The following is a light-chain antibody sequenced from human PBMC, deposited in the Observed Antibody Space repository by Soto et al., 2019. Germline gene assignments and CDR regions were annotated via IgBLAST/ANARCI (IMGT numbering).Light chain of an antibody. CDR2: AAS. J-gene: IGKJ5*01. Sequence: DIQMTQSPSTLSASVGGTVTVTCRASQGISSYLAWYQQKPGKAPKLLIYAASTLQSGVPSRFSGSGSGTEFTLTISSLQPEDFATYYCQQLNSYPITFGQGTRLEIK. CDR1: QGISSY. CDR3: QQLNSYPIT. V-gene: IGKV1-9*01.